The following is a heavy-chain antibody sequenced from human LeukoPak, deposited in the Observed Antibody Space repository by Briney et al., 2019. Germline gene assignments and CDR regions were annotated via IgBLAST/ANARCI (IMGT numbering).Heavy chain of an antibody. J-gene: IGHJ3*02. D-gene: IGHD3-22*01. V-gene: IGHV3-11*04. CDR2: ISSSGSTI. CDR3: ARDQHDSSGYPRAWAFDI. CDR1: GFTFSDYY. Sequence: GGSLRLSCAASGFTFSDYYMSWVRQARGKGLEWVSYISSSGSTIYYADSVKGRFTISRDNAKNSLYLQMNSLRAEDTAVYYCARDQHDSSGYPRAWAFDIWGQGTMVTVSS.